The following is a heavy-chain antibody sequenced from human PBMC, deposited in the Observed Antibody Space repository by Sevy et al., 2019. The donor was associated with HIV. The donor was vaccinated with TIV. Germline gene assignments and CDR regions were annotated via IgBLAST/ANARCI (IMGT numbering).Heavy chain of an antibody. CDR3: ARPAGFYDTSGYSFIDS. J-gene: IGHJ4*02. V-gene: IGHV5-51*01. CDR2: IYHEDSDT. Sequence: GESLKISCKGSGYSFTSYWIAWVRQMPGKGLEWMGIIYHEDSDTRNSPSFQGQVTSSADKSTNTADLQWSSLKASDTAMYYCARPAGFYDTSGYSFIDSWGQGTLVTVSS. D-gene: IGHD3-22*01. CDR1: GYSFTSYW.